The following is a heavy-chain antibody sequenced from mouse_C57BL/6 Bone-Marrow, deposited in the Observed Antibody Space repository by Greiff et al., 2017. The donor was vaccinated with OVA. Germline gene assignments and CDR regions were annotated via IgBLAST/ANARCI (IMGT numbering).Heavy chain of an antibody. D-gene: IGHD1-1*01. CDR3: ALITPVVNYYAMDY. CDR2: INPGSGGT. Sequence: VQLQQSGAELVRPGTSVKVSCKASGYAFTNYLIEWVKQRPGQGLEWIGVINPGSGGTNYNEKLKGKATLTADKSASTAYMQLSSLTSEDSAVYFCALITPVVNYYAMDYWGQGTSVTVSS. CDR1: GYAFTNYL. J-gene: IGHJ4*01. V-gene: IGHV1-54*01.